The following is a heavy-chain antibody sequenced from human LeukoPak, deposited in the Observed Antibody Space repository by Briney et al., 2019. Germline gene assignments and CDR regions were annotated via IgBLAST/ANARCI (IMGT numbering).Heavy chain of an antibody. CDR1: GGSLRSINFY. CDR3: ARGGCSGGSCYLGGGNFDY. J-gene: IGHJ4*02. D-gene: IGHD2-15*01. CDR2: IYYSGST. V-gene: IGHV4-39*07. Sequence: SETLSLTCNVSGGSLRSINFYWGWIRQPPGKGLEWIGSIYYSGSTYYNPSLKSRVTISVDTSKNQFSLKLSSVTAADTAVYYCARGGCSGGSCYLGGGNFDYWGQGTLVTVSS.